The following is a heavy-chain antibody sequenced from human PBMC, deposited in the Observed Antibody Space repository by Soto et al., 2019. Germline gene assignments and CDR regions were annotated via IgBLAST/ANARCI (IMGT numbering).Heavy chain of an antibody. Sequence: QVQLVESGGGVVQPGRSLRLSCAASGFTFSSYAMHWVRQAPGKGLEWVAVISYDGSNKYHADSVKGRFTISRDNSKNKLYLQMNSLRAEDTAVYYCARDGDSSGYYYSYFDYWGQGTLVTVSS. V-gene: IGHV3-30-3*01. CDR2: ISYDGSNK. CDR1: GFTFSSYA. J-gene: IGHJ4*02. D-gene: IGHD3-22*01. CDR3: ARDGDSSGYYYSYFDY.